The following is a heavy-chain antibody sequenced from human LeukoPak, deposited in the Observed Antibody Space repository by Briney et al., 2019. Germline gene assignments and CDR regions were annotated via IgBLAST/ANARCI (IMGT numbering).Heavy chain of an antibody. Sequence: ALVKVSCKASGYTFTSYGISWVRQAPGQGLEWMGWISAYNGNTNYAQKLQGRVTMTTDTSTSTAYMELRSLRSDDTAVYYCARDHYYDILTGYYPPLYYGMDVWGKGTTVTVSS. J-gene: IGHJ6*04. CDR2: ISAYNGNT. V-gene: IGHV1-18*04. D-gene: IGHD3-9*01. CDR3: ARDHYYDILTGYYPPLYYGMDV. CDR1: GYTFTSYG.